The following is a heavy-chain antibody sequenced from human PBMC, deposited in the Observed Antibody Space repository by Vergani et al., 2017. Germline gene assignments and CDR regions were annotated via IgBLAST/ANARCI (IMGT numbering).Heavy chain of an antibody. CDR3: AKDKSWNYIFDY. D-gene: IGHD1-7*01. CDR1: GFTFSSYA. Sequence: EVQLLESGGGLVQPRGSLRLSCAASGFTFSSYAMSWVRQAPGKGLEWVSAISGSDDSTYYADSVKGRFTISRDNSKNTLYLQMNSLRAEDTAVYYCAKDKSWNYIFDYWGQGTLVTVSS. V-gene: IGHV3-23*01. CDR2: ISGSDDST. J-gene: IGHJ4*02.